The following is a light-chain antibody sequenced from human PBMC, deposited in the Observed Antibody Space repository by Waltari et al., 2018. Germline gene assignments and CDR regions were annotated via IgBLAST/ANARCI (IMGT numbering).Light chain of an antibody. CDR1: QSVSKY. V-gene: IGKV3-20*01. CDR2: AAS. CDR3: QNHERLPAT. Sequence: ELVLTQSPGTLSLSPGERATLSCRASQSVSKYLAWYQQRPGQAPRLLIYAASTRATGGPDRFSGSGFGTDFSLTISRLEPEDFAVYYCQNHERLPATFGQGTKVEIK. J-gene: IGKJ1*01.